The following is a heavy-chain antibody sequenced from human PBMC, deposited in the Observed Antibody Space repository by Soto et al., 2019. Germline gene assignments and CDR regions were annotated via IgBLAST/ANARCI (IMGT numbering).Heavy chain of an antibody. V-gene: IGHV3-23*01. D-gene: IGHD3-3*01. J-gene: IGHJ4*02. CDR2: ISGSGGST. CDR1: GFTFSRQA. Sequence: GSLRLSCAASGFTFSRQAMSWVRQAPGKGLEWVSVISGSGGSTYYADSVKGRFTISRDNSKNTLYLQMSSLRDEDTAVYYCAKGPSYDFPFDYWGQGTLVTVSS. CDR3: AKGPSYDFPFDY.